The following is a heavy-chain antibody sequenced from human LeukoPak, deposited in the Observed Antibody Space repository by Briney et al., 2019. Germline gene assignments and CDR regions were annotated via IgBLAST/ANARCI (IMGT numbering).Heavy chain of an antibody. CDR2: MNPSGGTT. V-gene: IGHV1-46*01. CDR3: AKSRTTSSASSDY. D-gene: IGHD3-22*01. J-gene: IGHJ4*02. CDR1: GYTFTSYY. Sequence: ASVKVSCKASGYTFTSYYTHWVRQAPGQGLEWMGIMNPSGGTTSYAQKFRGRVIMTGDTSTTTVYMEMSNLSSEDTAMYYCAKSRTTSSASSDYWGQGTLVTVSS.